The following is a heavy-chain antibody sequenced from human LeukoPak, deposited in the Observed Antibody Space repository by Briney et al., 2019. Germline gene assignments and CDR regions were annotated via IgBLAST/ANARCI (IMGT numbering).Heavy chain of an antibody. CDR1: GFTFSNYA. CDR3: AKLLYYYDSSQPY. V-gene: IGHV3-30*04. J-gene: IGHJ4*02. D-gene: IGHD3-22*01. CDR2: ISYGGSNK. Sequence: GRSLRLSCAASGFTFSNYAMHWVRQAPGKGLEWVAVISYGGSNKYYTDSVKGRFTISGDSSKNTLYLQMNSLRPEDTAVYYCAKLLYYYDSSQPYWGQGTLVTVSS.